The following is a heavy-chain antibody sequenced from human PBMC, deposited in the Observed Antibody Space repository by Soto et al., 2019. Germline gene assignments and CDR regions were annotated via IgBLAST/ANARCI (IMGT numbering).Heavy chain of an antibody. V-gene: IGHV1-2*02. D-gene: IGHD3-16*01. CDR3: ARGGREVPRIPYDT. J-gene: IGHJ5*02. CDR1: GYTFTDYY. CDR2: INPNVGGT. Sequence: QVHRVQSGAEVKKPGASVYVSCKASGYTFTDYYLHWVRQAPGQGLEWMGWINPNVGGTNYARKFQGRLTMTRDTSISTVYMQLTRLGPNDTAIYYCARGGREVPRIPYDTWGQGTLVTVSS.